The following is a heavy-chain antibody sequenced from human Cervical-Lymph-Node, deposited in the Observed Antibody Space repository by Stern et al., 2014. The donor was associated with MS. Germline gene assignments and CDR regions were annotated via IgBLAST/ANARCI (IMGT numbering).Heavy chain of an antibody. CDR2: VYYSGIN. J-gene: IGHJ2*01. D-gene: IGHD4-11*01. CDR1: GGSITNRDY. CDR3: ARGVTAVTNYVPNWCFDL. V-gene: IGHV4-39*02. Sequence: VQLVESGPGLVKPSETLSLTCTVSGGSITNRDYWGWIRQSPGKGLEWIGSVYYSGINYYRPSLKSRATISIDPSRKQIFLRLTSVTATDTAVYFCARGVTAVTNYVPNWCFDLWGRGTLVTVSS.